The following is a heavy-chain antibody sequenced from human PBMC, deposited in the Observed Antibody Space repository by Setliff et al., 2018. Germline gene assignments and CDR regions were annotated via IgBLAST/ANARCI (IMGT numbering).Heavy chain of an antibody. CDR1: GDSISSYY. Sequence: PSETLSLTCTVSGDSISSYYWIWIRQPQGKGLEWIGYIYYSGSTNYNTSLKSRVTMSVATFETHFSLKLNSLTAADTAVYYCERVTNWGLDLRFDPWGRGILVTVSS. CDR3: ERVTNWGLDLRFDP. J-gene: IGHJ5*02. CDR2: IYYSGST. D-gene: IGHD7-27*01. V-gene: IGHV4-59*01.